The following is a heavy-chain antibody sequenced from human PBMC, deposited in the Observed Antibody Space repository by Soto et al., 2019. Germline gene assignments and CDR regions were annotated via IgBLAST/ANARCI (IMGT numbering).Heavy chain of an antibody. CDR3: ATGRYDYIWGRKSDAFDI. J-gene: IGHJ3*02. D-gene: IGHD3-16*01. Sequence: GGSLRLSCAASGFTFSSYAMSWVRQAPGKGLEWVSAISGSGGSTYYADSVEGRFTISRDNSKNTLYLQMNSLRAEDTAVYYCATGRYDYIWGRKSDAFDIWGQGTMVTVSS. V-gene: IGHV3-23*01. CDR1: GFTFSSYA. CDR2: ISGSGGST.